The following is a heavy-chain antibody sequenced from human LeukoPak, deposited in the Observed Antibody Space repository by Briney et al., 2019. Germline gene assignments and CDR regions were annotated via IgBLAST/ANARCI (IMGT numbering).Heavy chain of an antibody. D-gene: IGHD5-18*01. J-gene: IGHJ6*02. CDR3: ARGRYSYGLGYYYGMDV. Sequence: SGESLRLSCEASGFTLSNYAMSWVRQAPGKGLEWVSYISSSGSTIYYADSVKGRFTISRDNAKNSLYLQMNSLRAEDTAVYYCARGRYSYGLGYYYGMDVWGQGTTVTVSS. V-gene: IGHV3-11*01. CDR1: GFTLSNYA. CDR2: ISSSGSTI.